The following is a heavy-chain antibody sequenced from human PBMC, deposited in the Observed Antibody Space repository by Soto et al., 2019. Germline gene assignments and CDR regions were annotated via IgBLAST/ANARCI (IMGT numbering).Heavy chain of an antibody. V-gene: IGHV4-30-2*01. CDR3: ARSLLDVVVLPAYFDP. Sequence: SETLSLTCAVSGDSIYRGAYSWSWIRQPPGKGLEWIGYIYHSGSTYYNPSLRGRVTISEDKSKRQFSLRLTSVTAADTAVYYCARSLLDVVVLPAYFDPWGQGSLVTVSS. J-gene: IGHJ5*02. D-gene: IGHD3-10*01. CDR1: GDSIYRGAYS. CDR2: IYHSGST.